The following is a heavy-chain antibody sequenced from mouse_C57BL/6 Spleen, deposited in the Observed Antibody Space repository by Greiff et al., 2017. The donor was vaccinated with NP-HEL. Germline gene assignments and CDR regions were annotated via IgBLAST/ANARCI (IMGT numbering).Heavy chain of an antibody. J-gene: IGHJ2*01. V-gene: IGHV5-17*01. Sequence: EVQRVESGGGLVKPGGSLKLSCAASGFTFSDYGMHWVRQAPETGLEWVAYISSGSSTIYYADTVKGRFTISTDNAKNTLFLQMTSLRSEDTAMYYCARGYYGSSYDFDYWGQGTTLTVSS. D-gene: IGHD1-1*01. CDR2: ISSGSSTI. CDR1: GFTFSDYG. CDR3: ARGYYGSSYDFDY.